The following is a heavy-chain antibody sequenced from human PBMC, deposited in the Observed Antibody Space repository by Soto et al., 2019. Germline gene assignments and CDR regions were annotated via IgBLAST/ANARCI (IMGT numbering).Heavy chain of an antibody. Sequence: QVQLQESGPGLVKPSETLSLTCTVSGDSLTRNYWSWIRQSPGKGLEWLAFIHNGRTTNYNPSLVGRVSISVDPSKSQLSLNRNSVTAADTAVYYCARTLSGGFDYWGQGTLVTVSS. CDR2: IHNGRTT. J-gene: IGHJ4*02. CDR3: ARTLSGGFDY. V-gene: IGHV4-59*01. CDR1: GDSLTRNY.